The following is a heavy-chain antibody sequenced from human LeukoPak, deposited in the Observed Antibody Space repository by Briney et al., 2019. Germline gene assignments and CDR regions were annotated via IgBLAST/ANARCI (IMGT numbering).Heavy chain of an antibody. CDR2: IYHSGST. CDR3: AREGNWFDP. J-gene: IGHJ5*02. CDR1: GGSISSGGYS. Sequence: SQTLSLTCAVSGGSISSGGYSWSWIRRPPGKGLEWIGYIYHSGSTYYNPSLKSRVTISVDRSKNQFSLKLSSVTAADTAVYYCAREGNWFDPWGQGTLVTVSS. V-gene: IGHV4-30-2*01.